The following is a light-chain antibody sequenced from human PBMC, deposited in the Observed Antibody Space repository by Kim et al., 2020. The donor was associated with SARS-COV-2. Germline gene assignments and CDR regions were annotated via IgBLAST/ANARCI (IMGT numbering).Light chain of an antibody. CDR2: AAS. CDR3: QQDQSYPVT. CDR1: QDIKNN. V-gene: IGKV1-16*02. Sequence: ESVGERVTMTCRESQDIKNNLVWYQKKPGKAPRFLIYAASSVQSGVPSKFSGSGSGTDFTLTISSLQPEDFATYYCQQDQSYPVTFGQGTRLEIK. J-gene: IGKJ5*01.